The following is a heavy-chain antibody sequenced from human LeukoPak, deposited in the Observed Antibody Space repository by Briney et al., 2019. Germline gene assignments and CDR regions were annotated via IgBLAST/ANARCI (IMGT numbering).Heavy chain of an antibody. Sequence: SSETLSLTCTVSGGSISSYYWSWIRQPPGKGLEWIGYIYYSGSTNYNPSLKSRVTISVDTSKNQFSLKLSSVTAADTAVYYCAREPYCGGDCSHDAFDIWGQGTMVTVSS. CDR3: AREPYCGGDCSHDAFDI. CDR2: IYYSGST. V-gene: IGHV4-59*01. D-gene: IGHD2-21*02. CDR1: GGSISSYY. J-gene: IGHJ3*02.